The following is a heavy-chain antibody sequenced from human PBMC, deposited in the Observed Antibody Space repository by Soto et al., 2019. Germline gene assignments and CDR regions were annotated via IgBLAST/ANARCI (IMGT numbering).Heavy chain of an antibody. CDR2: ISAYNGNT. CDR1: GYTFTSYG. D-gene: IGHD6-19*01. V-gene: IGHV1-18*01. Sequence: QVQLVQSGAEVKKPGASVKVSCKASGYTFTSYGISWVRQAPGQGLEWMGWISAYNGNTNYAQKLQGRVTMTTDTSTSTAYRELRSLRSDDTAVYYCARDRGAVAGHYYYYGMDVWGQGTTVTVSS. J-gene: IGHJ6*02. CDR3: ARDRGAVAGHYYYYGMDV.